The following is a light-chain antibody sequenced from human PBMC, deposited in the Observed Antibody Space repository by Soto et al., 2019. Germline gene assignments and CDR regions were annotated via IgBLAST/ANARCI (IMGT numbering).Light chain of an antibody. CDR1: QGISSY. Sequence: AIRMTQSPSSLSASTGDRVTITCRASQGISSYLAWYQKKPGKAPKILIYAASTLQSGVPSRFSGSGSGADFTLTISCLQSEDSATYYCQQYYSYPVTFGGGTKVEIK. CDR3: QQYYSYPVT. J-gene: IGKJ4*01. CDR2: AAS. V-gene: IGKV1-8*01.